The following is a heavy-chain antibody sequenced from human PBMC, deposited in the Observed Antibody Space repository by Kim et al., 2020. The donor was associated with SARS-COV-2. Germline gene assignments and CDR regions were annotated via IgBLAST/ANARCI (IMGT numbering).Heavy chain of an antibody. CDR3: CRADQLAPRGYGMDS. J-gene: IGHJ6*02. Sequence: SETLSLTCAVSGDSFATDFWTWVLQAPGKGLDWLGYVAYSGGSDYNPNLMGRLTTSVDASRTHVSLRLTSLTAADTGVYFCCRADQLAPRGYGMDSWG. V-gene: IGHV4-59*01. D-gene: IGHD1-1*01. CDR1: GDSFATDF. CDR2: VAYSGGS.